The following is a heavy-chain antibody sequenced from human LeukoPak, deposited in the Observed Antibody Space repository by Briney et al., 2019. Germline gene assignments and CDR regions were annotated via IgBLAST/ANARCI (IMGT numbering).Heavy chain of an antibody. CDR2: ISSSSYI. J-gene: IGHJ4*02. D-gene: IGHD6-19*01. CDR1: GFTFSSYS. V-gene: IGHV3-21*01. CDR3: ARPAGIAVAGTGY. Sequence: PGGSLRLSCAASGFTFSSYSMNWVRQAPGKGLEWVSSISSSSYIYYADSVKGRFTISRDNAKNSLYLQMNSLRAEDTAVYYCARPAGIAVAGTGYWGQGTLVTVSS.